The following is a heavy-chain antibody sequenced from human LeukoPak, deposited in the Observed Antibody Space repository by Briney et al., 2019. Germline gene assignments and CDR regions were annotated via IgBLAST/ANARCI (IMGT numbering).Heavy chain of an antibody. CDR1: GGSISSYY. J-gene: IGHJ6*04. D-gene: IGHD3-3*01. Sequence: SETLSLTCTVSGGSISSYYWSWIRQPVGKGLEWIGRIYTSGSTNYNPSLKSRVTMSVDTSKNQFSLKLSSVTAADTAVYYCARERFLEWLFSLDVWGKGTTVTVSS. CDR2: IYTSGST. V-gene: IGHV4-4*07. CDR3: ARERFLEWLFSLDV.